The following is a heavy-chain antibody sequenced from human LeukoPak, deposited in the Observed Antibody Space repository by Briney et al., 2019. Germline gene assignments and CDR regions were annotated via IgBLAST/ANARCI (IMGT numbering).Heavy chain of an antibody. Sequence: GASVKVSCKASGYTFTRNYIYWVRQAPGQGLEWMGIINPTDGTTTYAQRFRGRVTMTRDTSTSTVYIELTSLSSDDTAVYYCARGGDRDYWGQGTLVTVSS. CDR3: ARGGDRDY. CDR2: INPTDGTT. CDR1: GYTFTRNY. V-gene: IGHV1-46*01. J-gene: IGHJ4*02.